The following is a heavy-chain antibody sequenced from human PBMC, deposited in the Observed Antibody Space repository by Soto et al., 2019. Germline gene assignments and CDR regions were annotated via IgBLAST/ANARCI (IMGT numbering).Heavy chain of an antibody. Sequence: GGSLRLSCAASGFTFSSYNMNWVRQAPGKGLEWVSYISTGGSTTYYADSVKGRFTISRDNAKNSLYLQMKSLRDEDTAVYYCARPLPAMVIDHWGQGTLVTVSS. D-gene: IGHD5-18*01. V-gene: IGHV3-48*02. CDR3: ARPLPAMVIDH. CDR1: GFTFSSYN. CDR2: ISTGGSTT. J-gene: IGHJ4*02.